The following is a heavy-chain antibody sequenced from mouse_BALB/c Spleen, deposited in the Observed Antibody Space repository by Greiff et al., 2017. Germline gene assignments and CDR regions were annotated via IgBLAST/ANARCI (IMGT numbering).Heavy chain of an antibody. V-gene: IGHV14-3*02. CDR2: IDPANGNT. CDR1: GFNIKDTY. J-gene: IGHJ1*01. D-gene: IGHD1-1*01. Sequence: EVQGVESGAELVKPGASVKLSCTASGFNIKDTYMHWVKQRPEQGLEWIGRIDPANGNTKYDPKFQGKATITADTSSNTAYLQLSSLTSEDTAVYYCALITTVVATRYFDVWGAGTTVTVSS. CDR3: ALITTVVATRYFDV.